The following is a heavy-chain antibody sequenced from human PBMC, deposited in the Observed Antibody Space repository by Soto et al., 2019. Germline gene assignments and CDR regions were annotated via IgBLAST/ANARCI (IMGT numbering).Heavy chain of an antibody. CDR3: ARPPEYCSSTSCSGFDP. V-gene: IGHV4-39*01. Sequence: SETLSLTCTVSGGSISSSSYYWGWIRQPPGKGLEWIGSIYYSGSTYYNPSLKSRVTISVDTSKNQFSLKLSSVTAADTAVYYCARPPEYCSSTSCSGFDPWGQGTLVTVSS. J-gene: IGHJ5*02. CDR2: IYYSGST. CDR1: GGSISSSSYY. D-gene: IGHD2-2*01.